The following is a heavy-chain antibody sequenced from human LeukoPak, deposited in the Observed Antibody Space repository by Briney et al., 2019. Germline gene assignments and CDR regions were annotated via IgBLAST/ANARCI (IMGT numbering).Heavy chain of an antibody. D-gene: IGHD3-10*01. CDR3: ARDRTITMVRGVITKMVH. CDR2: ISAYNGNT. J-gene: IGHJ4*02. Sequence: EAPVKVSCKASGYTFTSYGISWVRQAPGQGLEWMGWISAYNGNTNYAQKLQGRVTMTTDTSTSTAYMELRSLRSDDTAVYYCARDRTITMVRGVITKMVHWGQGTLVTVSS. V-gene: IGHV1-18*01. CDR1: GYTFTSYG.